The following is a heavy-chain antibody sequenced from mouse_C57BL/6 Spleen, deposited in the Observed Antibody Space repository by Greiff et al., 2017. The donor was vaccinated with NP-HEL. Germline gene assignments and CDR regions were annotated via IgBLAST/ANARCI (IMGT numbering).Heavy chain of an antibody. V-gene: IGHV14-4*01. J-gene: IGHJ2*01. CDR3: TAPITTRVDY. Sequence: VQLKQSGAELVRPGASVKLSCTASGFNIKDDYMHWVKQRPEQGLEWIGWIDPENGDTEYASKFQGKATITADTSSNTAYLQLSSLTSEDTAVYYCTAPITTRVDYWGQGTTLTVSS. CDR1: GFNIKDDY. CDR2: IDPENGDT. D-gene: IGHD1-1*01.